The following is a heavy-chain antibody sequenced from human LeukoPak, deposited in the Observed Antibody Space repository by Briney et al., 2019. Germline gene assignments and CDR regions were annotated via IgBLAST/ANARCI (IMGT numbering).Heavy chain of an antibody. D-gene: IGHD1-26*01. V-gene: IGHV5-51*01. J-gene: IGHJ4*02. Sequence: GESLKISCKGSGYSFTNYWIGWVRQMPGKGLKWMGIIYPGDSDARYSPSFQGQVTISADKSISTAYLQWSSLKASDTAMYYCARRRDLYSGSYYPLDYWGQGTLVTVSS. CDR1: GYSFTNYW. CDR3: ARRRDLYSGSYYPLDY. CDR2: IYPGDSDA.